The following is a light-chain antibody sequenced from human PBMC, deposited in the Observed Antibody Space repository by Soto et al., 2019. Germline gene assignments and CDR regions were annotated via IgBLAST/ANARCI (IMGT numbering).Light chain of an antibody. Sequence: DIQITQSPSTLSASVGDRVTITCRASQSISSWLAWYQQKPGTAPKLLIYAASTLESGVPSRFSGSRSGTEFTLTISSVQPDDFATYYCQQYKSYPLTFGGGTKVDIK. J-gene: IGKJ4*01. CDR3: QQYKSYPLT. V-gene: IGKV1-5*03. CDR2: AAS. CDR1: QSISSW.